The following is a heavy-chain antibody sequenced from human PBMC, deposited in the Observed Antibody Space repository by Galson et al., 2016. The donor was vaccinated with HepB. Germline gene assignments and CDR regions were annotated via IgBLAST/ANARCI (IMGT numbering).Heavy chain of an antibody. J-gene: IGHJ4*02. D-gene: IGHD5-12*01. CDR1: GYTFTNYG. CDR2: IYGYNGNT. CDR3: ARALGYATL. Sequence: SVKVSCKASGYTFTNYGITWVRQAPGQGLEWMGWIYGYNGNTNFAQNFQGRVSMTTDTSTNTAYMELRSLTSDDTAMYYCARALGYATLWGPGTLVTVSS. V-gene: IGHV1-18*01.